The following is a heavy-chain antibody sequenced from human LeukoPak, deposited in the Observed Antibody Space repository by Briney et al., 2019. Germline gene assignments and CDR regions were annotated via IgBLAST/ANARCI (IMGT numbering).Heavy chain of an antibody. CDR1: GYTFTSYY. Sequence: ASVKVSCKASGYTFTSYYMHWVRQAPGQGLEWMGIINPSGGSTSYAQKFQGRVTMTWDMSTSTVYMELSSLRSEDTAVYYCARACSGGSCSDAFDIWGQGTMVTVSS. D-gene: IGHD2-15*01. J-gene: IGHJ3*02. CDR2: INPSGGST. CDR3: ARACSGGSCSDAFDI. V-gene: IGHV1-46*01.